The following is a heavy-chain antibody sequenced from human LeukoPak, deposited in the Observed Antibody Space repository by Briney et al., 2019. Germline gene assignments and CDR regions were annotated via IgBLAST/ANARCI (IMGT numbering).Heavy chain of an antibody. CDR2: ISSSSNYI. D-gene: IGHD3-22*01. V-gene: IGHV3-21*04. CDR1: GFTFSSYS. J-gene: IGHJ2*01. CDR3: AKDSYYYDSSGYFPGVGYFDL. Sequence: GGSLRLSCAASGFTFSSYSMNWVRQAPGKGLEWVSSISSSSNYIHYADSVKGRFTISRDNSKNTLYLQMNSLRAEDTAVYYCAKDSYYYDSSGYFPGVGYFDLWGRGTLVTVSS.